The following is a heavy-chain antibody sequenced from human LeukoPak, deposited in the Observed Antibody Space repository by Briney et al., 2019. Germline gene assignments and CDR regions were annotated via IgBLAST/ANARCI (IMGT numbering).Heavy chain of an antibody. CDR3: ARVPTEGYNSRGSLDY. V-gene: IGHV4-34*01. CDR2: INHSGSP. Sequence: SETLSLTCAVYGGSFSGYSWSWIRQPPGKGLEWIGEINHSGSPSYKPSLKSRVIISVDTSKNQFSLKLSSVTAADTAVYYCARVPTEGYNSRGSLDYWGQGTLVTVSS. CDR1: GGSFSGYS. D-gene: IGHD5-24*01. J-gene: IGHJ4*02.